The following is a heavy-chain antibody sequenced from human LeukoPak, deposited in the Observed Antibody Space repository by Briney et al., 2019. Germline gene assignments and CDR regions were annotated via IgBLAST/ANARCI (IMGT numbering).Heavy chain of an antibody. D-gene: IGHD3-3*01. CDR1: GYTFTSYG. J-gene: IGHJ4*02. V-gene: IGHV1-18*01. CDR2: ISAYNGNT. CDR3: ARGITIFGVVIIIGKEDEGVFDY. Sequence: ASVKVSCKASGYTFTSYGISWVRQAPGQGLEWMGWISAYNGNTNYAQKLQGRVTITRDTSASTAYMELSSLRSEDTAVYYCARGITIFGVVIIIGKEDEGVFDYWGQGTLVTVSS.